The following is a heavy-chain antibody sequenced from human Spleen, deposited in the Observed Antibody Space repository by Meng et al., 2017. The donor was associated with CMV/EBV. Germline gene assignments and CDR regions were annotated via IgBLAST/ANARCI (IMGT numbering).Heavy chain of an antibody. D-gene: IGHD3-10*01. CDR3: ARGHYRYYYGLIGFDP. Sequence: GYTFTSYEINWVRQATGQGLEWMGWMNPNSGNTGYAQKFQGRVTMTRNTSISTAYMELSSLRSEDTAVYYCARGHYRYYYGLIGFDPWGQGTLVTVSS. CDR2: MNPNSGNT. V-gene: IGHV1-8*01. CDR1: GYTFTSYE. J-gene: IGHJ5*02.